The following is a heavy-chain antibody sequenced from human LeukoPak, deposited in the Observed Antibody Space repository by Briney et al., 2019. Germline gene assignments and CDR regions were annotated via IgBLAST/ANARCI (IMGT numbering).Heavy chain of an antibody. J-gene: IGHJ4*02. V-gene: IGHV3-9*01. CDR3: AKEIAVAGFDY. CDR2: ISWNSGSI. Sequence: GGSLRLSCAASGFTFDDYAMHWVRQAPGKGLEWVSGISWNSGSIGYADSVKGRFTISRDNAKNSLYLQMNSLRAEDTALYYCAKEIAVAGFDYWGQGTLVTVSS. CDR1: GFTFDDYA. D-gene: IGHD6-19*01.